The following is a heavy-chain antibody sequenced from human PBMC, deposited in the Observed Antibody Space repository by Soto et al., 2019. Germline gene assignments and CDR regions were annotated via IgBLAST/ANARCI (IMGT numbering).Heavy chain of an antibody. Sequence: GGSLRLSCAASGLTFSNYAMQWVRQAPGKGLEWVALIWYDGSYKYYADSVEGRFTISRDNSKNTLYLQMNSLGAEDTAVYYCARGTPHPSGTNYYHFGLDVWGQGTTVTVSS. D-gene: IGHD3-3*01. CDR1: GLTFSNYA. CDR3: ARGTPHPSGTNYYHFGLDV. V-gene: IGHV3-33*01. J-gene: IGHJ6*02. CDR2: IWYDGSYK.